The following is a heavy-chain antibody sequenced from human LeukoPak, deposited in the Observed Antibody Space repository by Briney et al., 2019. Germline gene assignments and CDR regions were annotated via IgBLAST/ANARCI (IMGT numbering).Heavy chain of an antibody. CDR3: ARSKLFSLLVVPLDY. CDR2: ISSSSSYI. D-gene: IGHD2-2*01. J-gene: IGHJ4*02. Sequence: GGSLRLSCAASGFTFSSYSMTWVRQAPGKGLEWVSSISSSSSYIYYADSVKGRFTISRDNAKNSLYLQMNSLRAEDTAVYYCARSKLFSLLVVPLDYWGQGTLVTVSS. CDR1: GFTFSSYS. V-gene: IGHV3-21*01.